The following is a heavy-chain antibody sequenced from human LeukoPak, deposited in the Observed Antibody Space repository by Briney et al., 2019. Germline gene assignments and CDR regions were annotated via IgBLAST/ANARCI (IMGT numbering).Heavy chain of an antibody. J-gene: IGHJ4*02. CDR1: GFTFSSYS. Sequence: GESLRLSCAASGFTFSSYSMNWVRQAPGKGLEWVPYISGSSSTIYYADSVKGRFIISRDNAKNSLYLQMNSLRAEDTAVYYCARPGPCSSTTCSLGTGDYWGQGTLVTVSS. V-gene: IGHV3-48*01. CDR2: ISGSSSTI. D-gene: IGHD2-2*01. CDR3: ARPGPCSSTTCSLGTGDY.